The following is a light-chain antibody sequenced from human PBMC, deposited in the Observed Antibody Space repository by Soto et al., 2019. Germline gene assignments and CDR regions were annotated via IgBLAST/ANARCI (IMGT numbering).Light chain of an antibody. J-gene: IGKJ1*01. CDR3: QQSYSTPQT. Sequence: DIQMTQSPSSLSASVEDRVIITCRASQNIRIYLNWYQQKPGKAPKLLIYGASSLQSGVPSRFSGSGSMTDFTLTINSLQPEDFATYYCQQSYSTPQTFGQGTKVDIK. CDR2: GAS. CDR1: QNIRIY. V-gene: IGKV1-39*01.